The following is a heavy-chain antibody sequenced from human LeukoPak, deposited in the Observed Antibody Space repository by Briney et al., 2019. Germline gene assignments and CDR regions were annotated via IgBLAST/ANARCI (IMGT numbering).Heavy chain of an antibody. V-gene: IGHV4-59*01. CDR1: GGSISSYY. D-gene: IGHD5-18*01. CDR2: IYYSGST. J-gene: IGHJ4*02. CDR3: ARVLRDTAMVSGYFDY. Sequence: SETLSLTCTVSGGSISSYYWSWIRQPPGKGLEWIGYIYYSGSTNYNPSLKSRVTISVDTSKNQFSLKLSSVSAADTAVYYCARVLRDTAMVSGYFDYWGQGTLVTVSP.